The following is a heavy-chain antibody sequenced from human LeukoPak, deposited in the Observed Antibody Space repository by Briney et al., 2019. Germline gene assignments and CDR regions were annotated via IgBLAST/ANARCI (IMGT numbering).Heavy chain of an antibody. V-gene: IGHV4-39*01. D-gene: IGHD3-10*01. CDR1: GRSISSSSYY. CDR3: ARLWYGELYLGC. Sequence: SETMSLTCTVSGRSISSSSYYWGWIRHPPGKGLEWIGSIYYSGSTYYNPSLKSRVTISVDASKNQFDLRLMSVTAADTSYYYCARLWYGELYLGCCGQGTMVTVSS. J-gene: IGHJ4*02. CDR2: IYYSGST.